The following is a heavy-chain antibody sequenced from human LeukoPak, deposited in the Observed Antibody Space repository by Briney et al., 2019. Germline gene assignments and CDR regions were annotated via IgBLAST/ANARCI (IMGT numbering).Heavy chain of an antibody. Sequence: GGSLRLSCAASGFTFSSYGMHWVRQAPGKGLEWVAVIWYDGSNKYYADSVKGQFTISRDNSKNTLYLQMNSLRAEDTAVYYCARDGAYGADVSGLDYWGQGTLVTVSS. CDR1: GFTFSSYG. D-gene: IGHD4-17*01. J-gene: IGHJ4*02. CDR3: ARDGAYGADVSGLDY. CDR2: IWYDGSNK. V-gene: IGHV3-33*01.